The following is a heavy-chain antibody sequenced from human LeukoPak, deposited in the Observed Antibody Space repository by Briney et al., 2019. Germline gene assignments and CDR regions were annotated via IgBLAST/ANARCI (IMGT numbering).Heavy chain of an antibody. CDR1: GFTFNKYG. D-gene: IGHD6-19*01. CDR3: AKDFLDVTVAGTLDQ. J-gene: IGHJ4*02. V-gene: IGHV3-30*02. CDR2: IRYDGGKT. Sequence: GGSLRLSCAASGFTFNKYGIHWVRQAPGKGLEWVSFIRYDGGKTYYTASVKGRFSISRDNANNTVDLQMSSLRPEDTAVYYCAKDFLDVTVAGTLDQWGQGTLVIVSS.